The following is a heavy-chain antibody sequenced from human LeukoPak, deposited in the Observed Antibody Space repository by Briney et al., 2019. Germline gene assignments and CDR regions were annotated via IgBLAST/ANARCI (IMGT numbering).Heavy chain of an antibody. V-gene: IGHV4-59*01. CDR1: GGSMSSYY. J-gene: IGHJ4*02. D-gene: IGHD4-17*01. Sequence: SETLSLTCTVSGGSMSSYYWSWIRQPPGKGREGIGYIYDSGSTNYNPSLKSRVTISVDTSKNQFSLKLSSVTAADTAVYYCARDWRVDYGDYTFDYWGQGTLVTVSS. CDR3: ARDWRVDYGDYTFDY. CDR2: IYDSGST.